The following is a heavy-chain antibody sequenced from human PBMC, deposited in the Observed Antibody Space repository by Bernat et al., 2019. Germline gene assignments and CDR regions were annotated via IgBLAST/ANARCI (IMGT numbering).Heavy chain of an antibody. CDR3: ARDFYDSRGYSLTVPFDY. CDR2: ISVYNGNT. CDR1: GYTFTSYG. Sequence: QVQLVQSGIEVEKPGASVKVSCKASGYTFTSYGINWVRQAPGQGLEWMGWISVYNGNTNYAQKFQGRVTMTTDTSTSTAYLELGSLRSDDTAVYYCARDFYDSRGYSLTVPFDYWGQGTLVPVSS. D-gene: IGHD3-22*01. J-gene: IGHJ4*02. V-gene: IGHV1-18*01.